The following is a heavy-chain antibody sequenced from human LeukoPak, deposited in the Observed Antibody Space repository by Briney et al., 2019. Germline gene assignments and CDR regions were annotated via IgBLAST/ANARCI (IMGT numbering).Heavy chain of an antibody. CDR1: GFTFSSYG. Sequence: GGSLRLSCAASGFTFSSYGMSWVRQAPGKGLEWDSAISGSGGSTYYADSVKGRSTISRANSKNTLYLQMNSLRAEDTAVYYCAKMPQGRYFDWLSHYFDYWGQGTLVTVSS. J-gene: IGHJ4*02. CDR2: ISGSGGST. CDR3: AKMPQGRYFDWLSHYFDY. D-gene: IGHD3-9*01. V-gene: IGHV3-23*01.